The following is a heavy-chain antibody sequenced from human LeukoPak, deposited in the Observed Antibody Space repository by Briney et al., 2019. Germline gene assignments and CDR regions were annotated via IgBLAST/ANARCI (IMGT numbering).Heavy chain of an antibody. CDR2: INPNSGGT. CDR1: GYTFTSYG. Sequence: GASVKVSCKASGYTFTSYGISWVRQAPGQGLEWMGWINPNSGGTNYAQKFQGRVTMTRDTSISTAYMELSRLRSDDTAVYYCARDRLGGGNYNHFDYWGQGTLVTVSS. V-gene: IGHV1-2*02. CDR3: ARDRLGGGNYNHFDY. J-gene: IGHJ4*02. D-gene: IGHD3-10*01.